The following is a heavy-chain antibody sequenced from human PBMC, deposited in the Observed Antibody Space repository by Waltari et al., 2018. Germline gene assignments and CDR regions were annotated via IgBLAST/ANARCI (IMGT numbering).Heavy chain of an antibody. D-gene: IGHD3-22*01. V-gene: IGHV3-21*01. CDR1: GFTFSSYS. J-gene: IGHJ4*02. CDR3: ARDYYDSSGYSFDY. Sequence: EVQLVESGGGLVKPGGSLSLSCAASGFTFSSYSMNWVRQAPGKGREWVSSISSSSSYIYYADSVKGRFTISRDNAKNSLYLQMNSLRAEDTAVYYCARDYYDSSGYSFDYWGQGTLVTVSS. CDR2: ISSSSSYI.